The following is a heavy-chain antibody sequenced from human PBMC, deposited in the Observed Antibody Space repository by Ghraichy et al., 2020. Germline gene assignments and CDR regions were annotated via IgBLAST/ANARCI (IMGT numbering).Heavy chain of an antibody. CDR2: INPNSGGT. J-gene: IGHJ3*02. CDR3: AKTTVTNAAFDI. V-gene: IGHV1-2*06. Sequence: ASVKVSCKASGYTFTGYYMHWVRQAPGQGLEWMGRINPNSGGTNYAQKFQGRVTMTRDTSISTAYMELSRLRSDDTAVYYCAKTTVTNAAFDIWGQGTMVTVSS. D-gene: IGHD4-17*01. CDR1: GYTFTGYY.